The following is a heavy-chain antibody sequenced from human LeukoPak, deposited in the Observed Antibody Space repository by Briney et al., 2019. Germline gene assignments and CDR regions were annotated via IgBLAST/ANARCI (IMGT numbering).Heavy chain of an antibody. CDR1: GFSLSTSGMR. J-gene: IGHJ4*02. CDR3: ARSGELYDHSD. D-gene: IGHD3-10*01. V-gene: IGHV2-70*04. CDR2: IDWDDDK. Sequence: SGPTLVNPTQTLTLTCTFSGFSLSTSGMRVSWIRQPPGKALEWLARIDWDDDKFYSTSLKTRLTISKDTSKNHVLLTMTNMDPVNTATYYCARSGELYDHSDWGQGTLVTVSS.